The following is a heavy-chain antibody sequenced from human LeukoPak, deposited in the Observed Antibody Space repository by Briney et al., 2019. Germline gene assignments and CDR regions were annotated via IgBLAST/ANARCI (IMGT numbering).Heavy chain of an antibody. Sequence: ASVTVSCKASGYTFTGYYMHRVRQAPGQGLEWMGWINPNSGGTNYAQKFQGRVTMTRDTSISTAYMELSRLRSDDTAVYYCAREVEYYDPFRDWGQGTLVTVSS. V-gene: IGHV1-2*02. CDR3: AREVEYYDPFRD. J-gene: IGHJ4*02. CDR1: GYTFTGYY. CDR2: INPNSGGT. D-gene: IGHD3-22*01.